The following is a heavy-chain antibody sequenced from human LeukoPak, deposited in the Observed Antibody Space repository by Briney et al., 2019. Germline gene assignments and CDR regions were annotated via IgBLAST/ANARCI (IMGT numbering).Heavy chain of an antibody. D-gene: IGHD2-2*01. J-gene: IGHJ5*02. Sequence: SETLSLTCTVSGGSISSYYWSWIRQPPGKGLEWIGYIYYSGSTNYNPSLKSRVTISVETSKKKFSLKLSSVTAADTAVYYCARSFVVPAAIWFDPWGQGTLVTVSS. CDR1: GGSISSYY. V-gene: IGHV4-59*01. CDR2: IYYSGST. CDR3: ARSFVVPAAIWFDP.